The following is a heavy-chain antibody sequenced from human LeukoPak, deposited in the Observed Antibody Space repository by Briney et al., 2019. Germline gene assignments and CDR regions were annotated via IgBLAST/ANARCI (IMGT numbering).Heavy chain of an antibody. V-gene: IGHV5-51*01. Sequence: GESLQISCQGSGYSFTSYWIGWVRQMPGKGLEWMGITYPGDSDTRYSPSFQGQVTISADKSISTAYLQWSSLKASDTAMYYCARDRPLRYSSSWYSYGMDVWGQGTTVTVSS. CDR1: GYSFTSYW. CDR3: ARDRPLRYSSSWYSYGMDV. J-gene: IGHJ6*02. CDR2: TYPGDSDT. D-gene: IGHD6-13*01.